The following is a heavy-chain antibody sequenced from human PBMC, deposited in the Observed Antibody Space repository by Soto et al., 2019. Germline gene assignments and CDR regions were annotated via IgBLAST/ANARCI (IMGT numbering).Heavy chain of an antibody. D-gene: IGHD3-10*01. CDR1: GFTFSSYA. J-gene: IGHJ6*02. CDR3: ARDRQFSHPRGGMDV. CDR2: ISGTGYNT. Sequence: EVQLLESGGGLVQPGGSLRLSCAASGFTFSSYAMNWVRQAPGKGLEWVSAISGTGYNTYYADSLKGRFTISRDNSKNTLSLQMNSLRAEDTAVYYCARDRQFSHPRGGMDVWGQGTTVTVSS. V-gene: IGHV3-23*01.